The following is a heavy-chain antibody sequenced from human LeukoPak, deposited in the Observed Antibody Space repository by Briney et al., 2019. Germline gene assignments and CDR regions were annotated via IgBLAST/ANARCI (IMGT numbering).Heavy chain of an antibody. CDR1: GFTFSNAW. J-gene: IGHJ4*02. D-gene: IGHD6-13*01. CDR3: ARVFPFERGIAAAGLFDY. V-gene: IGHV4-4*02. CDR2: IYYSGST. Sequence: PGGSLRLSCAASGFTFSNAWMSWVRQPPGKGLEWVGSIYYSGSTYYNPSLKSRVTISVDTSKNQFSLKLSSVTAADTAVYYCARVFPFERGIAAAGLFDYWGQGTLVTVSS.